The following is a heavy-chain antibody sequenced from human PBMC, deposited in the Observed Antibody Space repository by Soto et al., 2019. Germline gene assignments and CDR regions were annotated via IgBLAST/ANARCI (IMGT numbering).Heavy chain of an antibody. CDR1: GFTFSSYS. CDR2: ISSSSSYI. V-gene: IGHV3-21*01. J-gene: IGHJ3*02. CDR3: ARGSGWYFDAFDI. Sequence: GGSLRLSXAASGFTFSSYSMNWVRQAPGKGLEWVSSISSSSSYIYYADSVKGRFTISRDNAKNSLYLQMNSLRAEDTAVYYCARGSGWYFDAFDIWGQGTMVTVSS. D-gene: IGHD6-19*01.